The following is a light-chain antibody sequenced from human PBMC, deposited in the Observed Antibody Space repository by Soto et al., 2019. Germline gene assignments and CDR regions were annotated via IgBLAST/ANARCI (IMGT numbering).Light chain of an antibody. CDR1: QSVSSY. Sequence: EIVLTQSPATLSLSPGERATLSCRASQSVSSYLAWYQHKPGQAPRLLIYDASNRATGIPARFSGSGSGTDFTLTISTLDPEDFAVYYCQQRSNWPLTFGGGTKGEIK. V-gene: IGKV3-11*01. CDR3: QQRSNWPLT. J-gene: IGKJ4*01. CDR2: DAS.